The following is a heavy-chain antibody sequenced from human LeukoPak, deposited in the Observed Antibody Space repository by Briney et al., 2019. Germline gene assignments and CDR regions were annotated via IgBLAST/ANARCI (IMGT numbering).Heavy chain of an antibody. J-gene: IGHJ6*03. CDR3: VRLPDYYYYYMDV. CDR2: LYYSGST. Sequence: SETLSLICIVSNASISSSNYYWGWIRQPPGKGLEWIGSLYYSGSTYYNPSLKTRVSISVDTSKSQFSLKLDSVTAADTAVYYCVRLPDYYYYYMDVWGRGTSVTVSS. D-gene: IGHD1-14*01. CDR1: NASISSSNYY. V-gene: IGHV4-39*01.